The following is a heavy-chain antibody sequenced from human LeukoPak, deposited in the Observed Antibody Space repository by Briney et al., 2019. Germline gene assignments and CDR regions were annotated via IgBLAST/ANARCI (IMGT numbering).Heavy chain of an antibody. CDR3: VRGHMDV. CDR2: ISGTNGAV. CDR1: GMTVSRYD. J-gene: IGHJ6*03. Sequence: PGGSLRLSCAASGMTVSRYDMSWVRQAPGKGLEWISYISGTNGAVYLADSVKGRFTTSRDNARNSLFLEMNSLRDEDTAVYYCVRGHMDVWGKGTTVIVSS. V-gene: IGHV3-48*02.